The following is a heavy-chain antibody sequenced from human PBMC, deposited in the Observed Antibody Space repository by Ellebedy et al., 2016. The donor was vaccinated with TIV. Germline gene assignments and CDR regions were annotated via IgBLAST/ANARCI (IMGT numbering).Heavy chain of an antibody. V-gene: IGHV3-30*10. D-gene: IGHD3-9*01. CDR1: GFTFSSSA. CDR3: VRSPYYDILTGARGFGDY. Sequence: PGGSLRLSCAASGFTFSSSAVHWVRQAPGKGLEWVSFISFDGSNKNYINSVRGRFTISRDNSENTVFLQMNSLRPEDTAVYYCVRSPYYDILTGARGFGDYWGQGTLVTVSS. J-gene: IGHJ4*02. CDR2: ISFDGSNK.